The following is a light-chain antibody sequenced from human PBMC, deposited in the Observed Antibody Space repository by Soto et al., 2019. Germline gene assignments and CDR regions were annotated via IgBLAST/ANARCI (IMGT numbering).Light chain of an antibody. V-gene: IGKV3-11*01. CDR2: DAS. Sequence: TVLTQSPAILSLSPGERATLSCRASQSVRSYLAWYQQKPGQAPRLLIYDASNRATGIPARFSGSGSGTDFSLTISSLEPEDFAVYYCQQRSNWPGTFGQGTKLEI. CDR1: QSVRSY. J-gene: IGKJ2*01. CDR3: QQRSNWPGT.